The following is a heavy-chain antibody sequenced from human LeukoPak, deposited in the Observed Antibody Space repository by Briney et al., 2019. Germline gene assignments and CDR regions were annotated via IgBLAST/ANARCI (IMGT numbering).Heavy chain of an antibody. Sequence: GGSLRLSCAASGFTFNTYSMSWVRQAPGKGLECVSYISSSSHNIFYADSVKGRFTVSRDNAKNSLYLQMNSLRAEDTAVYYCARDLDSSSWYYFGYWGQGTLVTVSS. CDR1: GFTFNTYS. V-gene: IGHV3-48*01. D-gene: IGHD6-13*01. CDR3: ARDLDSSSWYYFGY. CDR2: ISSSSHNI. J-gene: IGHJ4*02.